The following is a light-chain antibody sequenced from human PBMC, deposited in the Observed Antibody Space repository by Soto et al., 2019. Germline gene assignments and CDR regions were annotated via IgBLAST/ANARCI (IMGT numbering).Light chain of an antibody. J-gene: IGLJ2*01. CDR2: EVS. Sequence: QSVLTQPASVSGSPGQSITISCTGTSSDVGGYNYVSWYQQHPGKAPKLMIYEVSNRPSGVSNRFSGSKSGNTASLTISGLQAEDAADYYCSSYTSSSTVFGGGTQLTVL. CDR3: SSYTSSSTV. V-gene: IGLV2-14*01. CDR1: SSDVGGYNY.